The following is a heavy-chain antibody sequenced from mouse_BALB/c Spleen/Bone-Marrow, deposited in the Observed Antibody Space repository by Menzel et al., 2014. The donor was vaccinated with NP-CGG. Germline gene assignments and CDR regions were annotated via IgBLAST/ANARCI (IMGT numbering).Heavy chain of an antibody. V-gene: IGHV2-9*02. D-gene: IGHD1-2*01. CDR2: IWAGGST. CDR1: GSSLTNYG. CDR3: ARDRNSLLRLRYFDF. Sequence: VMLVESGPGLVAPSQSLSITCTVSGSSLTNYGLHWVRQPPGKGLEWLGVIWAGGSTNYNSALMSRLSISKDNSKSQVFLKMHSLQTDDTAMYYCARDRNSLLRLRYFDFWGQGTTLTVSS. J-gene: IGHJ2*01.